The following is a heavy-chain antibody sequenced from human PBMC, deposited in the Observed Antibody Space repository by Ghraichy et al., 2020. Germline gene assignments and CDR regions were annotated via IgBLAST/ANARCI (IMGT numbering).Heavy chain of an antibody. CDR3: ARLNHIAAAGIDAFDI. D-gene: IGHD6-13*01. V-gene: IGHV3-11*03. CDR2: ISSSSSYT. CDR1: GFTFSDYY. J-gene: IGHJ3*02. Sequence: LSLTCAASGFTFSDYYMSWIRQAPGKGLEWVSYISSSSSYTNYADSVKGRFTISRDNAKNSLYLQMNSLRAEDTAVYYCARLNHIAAAGIDAFDIWGQGTMVTVSS.